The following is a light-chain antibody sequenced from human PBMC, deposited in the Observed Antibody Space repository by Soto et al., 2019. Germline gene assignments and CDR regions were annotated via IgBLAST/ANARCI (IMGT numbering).Light chain of an antibody. V-gene: IGLV6-57*04. CDR2: EDD. CDR3: QSYDSTNPVV. Sequence: NFMLTQPHSVSESPGKTVTISCTRSSDSIASNYVQWYQQRPGSAPTTLIYEDDQRPSGVPDRFSGSIDSSSNSASLTISGLKTEDEADYYCQSYDSTNPVVFGGGTKVTVL. CDR1: SDSIASNY. J-gene: IGLJ2*01.